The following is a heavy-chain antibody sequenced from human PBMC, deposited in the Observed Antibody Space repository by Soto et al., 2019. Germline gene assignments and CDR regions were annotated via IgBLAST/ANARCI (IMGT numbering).Heavy chain of an antibody. V-gene: IGHV4-34*01. CDR3: AGGAIAAAGTSY. CDR1: GGSFSGYY. D-gene: IGHD6-13*01. Sequence: SETLSLTCAVYGGSFSGYYWSWIRQPPGKGLEWIGEINHSGSTNYNPSLKSRVTISVDTSKNQFSLKLSSVTAADTAVYYCAGGAIAAAGTSYWGQGTLVTVSS. J-gene: IGHJ4*02. CDR2: INHSGST.